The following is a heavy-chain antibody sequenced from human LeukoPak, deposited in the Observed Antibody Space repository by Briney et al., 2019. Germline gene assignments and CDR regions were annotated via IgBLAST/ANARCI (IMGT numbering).Heavy chain of an antibody. J-gene: IGHJ4*02. Sequence: GASVKDSCKASGYTFTSYGISWVRQGPGQGLEWMGWISAYNGNTNYAEKLQDRVTMTTDTSTSTAYMELSSLRSEDTAVYYCAREERFSPYFDYWGQGTLVTVSS. CDR1: GYTFTSYG. V-gene: IGHV1-18*01. CDR2: ISAYNGNT. CDR3: AREERFSPYFDY. D-gene: IGHD3-3*01.